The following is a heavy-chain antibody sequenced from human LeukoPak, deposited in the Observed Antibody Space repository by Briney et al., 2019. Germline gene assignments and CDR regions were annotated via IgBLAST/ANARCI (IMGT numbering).Heavy chain of an antibody. J-gene: IGHJ6*02. CDR3: ARDYGDYLYYYGMDV. V-gene: IGHV3-48*03. CDR1: GFTFSSYE. CDR2: ISSGGRIK. D-gene: IGHD4-17*01. Sequence: GGSLRLSCAASGFTFSSYEMNWVRQAPGKGLEWVSYISSGGRIKYYADSVKGRFTISRDNAKNSLYLQMNSLRAEDTAVYYCARDYGDYLYYYGMDVWGQGTTVTVSS.